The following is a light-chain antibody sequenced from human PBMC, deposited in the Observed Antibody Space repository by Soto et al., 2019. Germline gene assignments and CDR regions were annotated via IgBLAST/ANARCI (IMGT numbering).Light chain of an antibody. Sequence: QSVLTQPPSASGSPGQSVTISCTGTSSDVGGYNYVSWYQQHPGKAPKLMIYEVSKRPSGVPDRFSGSKSGNTASLTVSGLQAEDEADYYCSSYAGSNNFPVVFGGGTKVTVL. CDR3: SSYAGSNNFPVV. CDR1: SSDVGGYNY. CDR2: EVS. V-gene: IGLV2-8*01. J-gene: IGLJ2*01.